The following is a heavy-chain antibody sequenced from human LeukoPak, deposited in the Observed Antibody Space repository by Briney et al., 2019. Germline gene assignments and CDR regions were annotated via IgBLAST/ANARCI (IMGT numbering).Heavy chain of an antibody. CDR1: GGSINSGGYY. D-gene: IGHD2-21*01. CDR3: ARSDYCGGDCYVSH. J-gene: IGHJ4*01. Sequence: PSETLSLTCTVSGGSINSGGYYWSWIRQPPGKGLEWIGYIFQSETTYYNPSLKSRVTISVDSSKNQFSLRLTSVTAADTAVYYCARSDYCGGDCYVSHWGQEPWSPSPQ. CDR2: IFQSETT. V-gene: IGHV4-30-2*01.